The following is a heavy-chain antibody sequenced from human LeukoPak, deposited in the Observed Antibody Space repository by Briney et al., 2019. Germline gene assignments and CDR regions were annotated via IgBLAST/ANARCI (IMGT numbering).Heavy chain of an antibody. Sequence: GGSLRLSCAASGFTFSSYEMNCVRQAPGKGLEWVSYISSSGSTIYYADSVKGRFTISRDNAKNSLYLQMNSLRAEDTAVYYCARDRETYYDSSGYYLDAFDIWGQGTTVTVSS. CDR1: GFTFSSYE. CDR2: ISSSGSTI. CDR3: ARDRETYYDSSGYYLDAFDI. D-gene: IGHD3-22*01. J-gene: IGHJ3*02. V-gene: IGHV3-48*03.